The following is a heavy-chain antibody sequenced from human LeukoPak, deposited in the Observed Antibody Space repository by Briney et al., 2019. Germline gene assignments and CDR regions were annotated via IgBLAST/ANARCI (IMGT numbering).Heavy chain of an antibody. D-gene: IGHD7-27*01. CDR2: MNPNSGNT. Sequence: ASVKVSCKASGYTFTSYDINWVRQATGQGLEWMAWMNPNSGNTGYAQKFQGRVTITRNTSISTAYMELSSLRSEDTAAYYCAISGDYPYYFDYWGQGTLVTVSS. CDR3: AISGDYPYYFDY. J-gene: IGHJ4*02. V-gene: IGHV1-8*03. CDR1: GYTFTSYD.